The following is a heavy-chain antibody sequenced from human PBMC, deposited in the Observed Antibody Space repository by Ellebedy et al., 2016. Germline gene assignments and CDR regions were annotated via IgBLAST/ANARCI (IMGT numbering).Heavy chain of an antibody. Sequence: GESLKISCAASGFTFSSYWMSWVRQAPGKGLEWVANIKQDGSEKYYVDSVKGRFTISRDNAKNSLYLQMNSLRAEDTAVYYCAKYYYYYMDVWGKGTTVTVSS. CDR1: GFTFSSYW. CDR3: AKYYYYYMDV. D-gene: IGHD6-6*01. V-gene: IGHV3-7*01. CDR2: IKQDGSEK. J-gene: IGHJ6*03.